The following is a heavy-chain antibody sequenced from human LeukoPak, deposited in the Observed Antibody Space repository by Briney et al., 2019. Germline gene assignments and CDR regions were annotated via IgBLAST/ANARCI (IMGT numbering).Heavy chain of an antibody. V-gene: IGHV3-30*04. D-gene: IGHD3-22*01. J-gene: IGHJ4*02. CDR2: IGYDGIHK. Sequence: PGGSLRLSCTTSGFIFNRHAFHWVRQAPGKGLEWVAVIGYDGIHKYYADSVKGRFPISRDDSKNTLYLQMDSLRTEDTAVYYCARDMIMGGPPDYLDYWGQGTLVTVSS. CDR3: ARDMIMGGPPDYLDY. CDR1: GFIFNRHA.